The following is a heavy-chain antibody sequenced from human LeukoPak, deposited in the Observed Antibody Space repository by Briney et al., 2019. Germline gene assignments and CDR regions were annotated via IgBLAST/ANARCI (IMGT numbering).Heavy chain of an antibody. J-gene: IGHJ4*02. CDR2: IYHSGST. CDR3: ASGGIAAAGTADY. Sequence: PSETLSLTCTVSGYSISSGYYWGWIRQPPGKGLEWIGSIYHSGSTYYNPSLKSRVTISVDTSKNQFSLKLSSVTAADTAVYYCASGGIAAAGTADYWGQGTLVTVSS. D-gene: IGHD6-13*01. CDR1: GYSISSGYY. V-gene: IGHV4-38-2*02.